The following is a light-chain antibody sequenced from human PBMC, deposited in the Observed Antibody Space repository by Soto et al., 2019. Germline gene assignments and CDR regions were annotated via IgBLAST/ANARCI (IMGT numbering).Light chain of an antibody. CDR3: QLNDSNPHT. J-gene: IGKJ2*01. V-gene: IGKV1-39*01. CDR1: QNLSNS. Sequence: DLQMTQSQSSLSAAVGDRVTITCRTSQNLSNSLNWYQQKSGKAPKLLNYAASTLQSGVPSRFRGSGPVTDFTLTISSLQPEAFATYDCQLNDSNPHTFGPGTKLEIK. CDR2: AAS.